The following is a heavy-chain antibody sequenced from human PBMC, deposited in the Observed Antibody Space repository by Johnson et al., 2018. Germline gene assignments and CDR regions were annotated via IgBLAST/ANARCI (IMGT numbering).Heavy chain of an antibody. D-gene: IGHD3-22*01. J-gene: IGHJ3*02. V-gene: IGHV3-33*01. CDR3: ARDWELRGYYDAFDI. Sequence: QVQLVQSGGGLVQPGGSXRLSCAASGFTFSSYGMHWVRQAPGKGLEWVAVIWYDGSNKYYADSGKGRFTISRDNSKNTLYLQMNSLRAEDTAVYYCARDWELRGYYDAFDIWGQGTMVTVSS. CDR2: IWYDGSNK. CDR1: GFTFSSYG.